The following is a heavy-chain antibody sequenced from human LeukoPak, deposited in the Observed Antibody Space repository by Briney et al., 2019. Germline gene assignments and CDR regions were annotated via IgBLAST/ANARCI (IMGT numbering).Heavy chain of an antibody. CDR2: INHSGST. Sequence: SETLSLTCAVYGGSFSGYYWSWIRRPPGKGLEWIGEINHSGSTNYNPSLKSRVTISVDTSKNQFSLKLRSVTAADTAVYYCAIGSNYNIYPSRLLQGYFQHWGQGTLVTVSS. V-gene: IGHV4-34*01. J-gene: IGHJ1*01. D-gene: IGHD4-11*01. CDR3: AIGSNYNIYPSRLLQGYFQH. CDR1: GGSFSGYY.